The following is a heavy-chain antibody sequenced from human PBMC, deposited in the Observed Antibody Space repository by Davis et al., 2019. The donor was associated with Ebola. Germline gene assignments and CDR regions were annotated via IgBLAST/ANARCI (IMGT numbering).Heavy chain of an antibody. J-gene: IGHJ4*02. V-gene: IGHV4-39*01. CDR3: ARHAAYCDPATCFSFDD. D-gene: IGHD2-21*01. CDR2: FRHGGRT. Sequence: ETLSLTCTVSGVSISDGRFHWGWVRQPPGKGLEWIGSFRHGGRTYCNSSLESRLTVSADTSSNQLSLKLSSVTAADTALYFCARHAAYCDPATCFSFDDWGQGTLVTVSS. CDR1: GVSISDGRFH.